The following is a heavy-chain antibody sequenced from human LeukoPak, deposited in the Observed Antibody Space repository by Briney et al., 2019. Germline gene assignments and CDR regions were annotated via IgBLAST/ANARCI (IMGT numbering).Heavy chain of an antibody. CDR2: INAGNGNT. CDR3: ARDGGYFDWLSLPGP. CDR1: GYTFTSYA. J-gene: IGHJ5*02. D-gene: IGHD3-9*01. V-gene: IGHV1-3*01. Sequence: ASVKVSCKASGYTFTSYAMHWVRQAPGQRLEWMGWINAGNGNTKYSQKFQGRVTITRDTSASTAYMELSSLRPEDTAVYYCARDGGYFDWLSLPGPWGQGTLVTVSS.